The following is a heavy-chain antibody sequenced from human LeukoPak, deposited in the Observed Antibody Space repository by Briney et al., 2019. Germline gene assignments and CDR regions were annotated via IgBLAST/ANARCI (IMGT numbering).Heavy chain of an antibody. CDR2: LYYGGNT. Sequence: PSETLSLTCTVSGGSISSYYWSWIRQPPGKGLEWIGCLYYGGNTNYNPSLKSRVAISVDTSKNQFSLKLTSVTAADTAVYYCARLAPCGDNYGCGSHFDYWGQGTLVTVSS. J-gene: IGHJ4*02. V-gene: IGHV4-59*08. CDR3: ARLAPCGDNYGCGSHFDY. CDR1: GGSISSYY. D-gene: IGHD5-18*01.